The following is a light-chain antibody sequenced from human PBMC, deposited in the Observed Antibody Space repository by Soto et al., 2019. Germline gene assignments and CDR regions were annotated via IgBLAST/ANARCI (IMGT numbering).Light chain of an antibody. CDR1: SSDVGGYNY. Sequence: QSVLTQPRSVSGSPGQSVTISCTGTSSDVGGYNYVSWYQQHPGKAPKLMIYDVSERPSGVPDRFSGSKSGNTAPLTISGLQAEDEADYYCCSYAGSYTFVFAPGTKVTVL. CDR3: CSYAGSYTFV. V-gene: IGLV2-11*01. CDR2: DVS. J-gene: IGLJ1*01.